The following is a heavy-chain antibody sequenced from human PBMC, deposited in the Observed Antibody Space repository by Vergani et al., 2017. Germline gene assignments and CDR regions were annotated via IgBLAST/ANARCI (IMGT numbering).Heavy chain of an antibody. Sequence: EVQLVESGGGLVKPGGSLRLSCAASGFTFSNAWMSWVRQAPGKGLEWVGRIKSKTDGGTTDYAAPVKGRVTISRDDSKNTLYLQMNSLKTEDTAVYYCTTEYCSSTSCLPLGYWGQGTLVTVSS. D-gene: IGHD2-2*01. CDR2: IKSKTDGGTT. J-gene: IGHJ4*02. CDR1: GFTFSNAW. CDR3: TTEYCSSTSCLPLGY. V-gene: IGHV3-15*01.